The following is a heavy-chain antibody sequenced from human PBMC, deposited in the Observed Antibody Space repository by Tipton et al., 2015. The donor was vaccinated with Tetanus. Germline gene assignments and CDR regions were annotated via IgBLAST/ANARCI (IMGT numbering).Heavy chain of an antibody. J-gene: IGHJ2*01. CDR2: LSYSGRT. V-gene: IGHV4-39*02. CDR3: AREHIRLIGEVIFRFFDV. CDR1: GGSMSTSGHY. D-gene: IGHD3-3*02. Sequence: TLSLTCIVSGGSMSTSGHYGAWVRQSPGQGLEWIGSLSYSGRTYYNPSLKSRVTMSVDTSKKDFSVRLRSVTAADTAVYYCAREHIRLIGEVIFRFFDVWGRGTLVTVSS.